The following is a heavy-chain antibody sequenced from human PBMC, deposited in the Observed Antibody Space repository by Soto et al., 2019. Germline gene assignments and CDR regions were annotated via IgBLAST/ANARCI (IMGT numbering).Heavy chain of an antibody. CDR2: ISAYNGNT. J-gene: IGHJ6*03. Sequence: QVQLVQSGAEVKKPGASVKVSCKASGYTFTSYGISWVRQAPGQGLEWMGWISAYNGNTNYAQKLKGRVTMTTDTPTSTANMDLRSRRSDDTGGYYGARTPAYCNYPYNDSSYMDFWGKGTTVTVSS. CDR1: GYTFTSYG. V-gene: IGHV1-18*01. D-gene: IGHD4-4*01. CDR3: ARTPAYCNYPYNDSSYMDF.